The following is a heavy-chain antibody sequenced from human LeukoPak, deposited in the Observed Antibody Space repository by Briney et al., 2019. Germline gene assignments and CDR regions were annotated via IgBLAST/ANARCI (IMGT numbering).Heavy chain of an antibody. D-gene: IGHD3-16*01. CDR2: IYYSGST. CDR1: GGSISSDY. Sequence: SETLSLTCTVSGGSISSDYWSWIRQPPGKGLEWIGYIYYSGSTNYNTSLKSRVIISVDRSKNQFSLNLRSVTAADTAIYYCARVKFGYGGLKFDYWGQGTLVTVSS. CDR3: ARVKFGYGGLKFDY. J-gene: IGHJ4*02. V-gene: IGHV4-59*01.